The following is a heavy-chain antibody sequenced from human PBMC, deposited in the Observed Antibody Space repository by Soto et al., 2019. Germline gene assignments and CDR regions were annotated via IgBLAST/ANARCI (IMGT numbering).Heavy chain of an antibody. V-gene: IGHV3-73*02. CDR3: TRHESDGYNYD. CDR2: IRSKANSYAT. Sequence: EVQLVESGGGLVQPGGSLKLSCAASGFTFSGSAMHWVRQASGKGLEWVGRIRSKANSYATAYAASVKGRFTISRDDSKNTAYLQINSLKTEDTAVYYCTRHESDGYNYDWGQGTLVTVSS. J-gene: IGHJ4*02. CDR1: GFTFSGSA. D-gene: IGHD5-12*01.